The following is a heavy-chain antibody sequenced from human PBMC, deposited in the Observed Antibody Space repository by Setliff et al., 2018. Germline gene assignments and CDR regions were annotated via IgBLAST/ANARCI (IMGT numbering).Heavy chain of an antibody. Sequence: SETLSLTCAVYGDSFSDYYWSWIRQPPGKGLEWIEEINHRGSTNYSPSLRSRVTMSVDTSKKQLSLKLSTVTAADTAVYYCARGRMRGSCSGPSCTYDPFDIWGQGTPVNVS. V-gene: IGHV4-34*01. J-gene: IGHJ3*02. CDR1: GDSFSDYY. CDR2: INHRGST. D-gene: IGHD2-2*01. CDR3: ARGRMRGSCSGPSCTYDPFDI.